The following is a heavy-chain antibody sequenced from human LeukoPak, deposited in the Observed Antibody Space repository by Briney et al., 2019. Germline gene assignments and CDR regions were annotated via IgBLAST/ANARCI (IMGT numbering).Heavy chain of an antibody. CDR2: VHYSGST. Sequence: SETLSLTCTVSGGSVSSGNYYWSWIRQPPGKGLEWIGYVHYSGSTNYNPSLKSRVTISVDTSKNQFSLKLSSVTAADTAVYYCARDGPHYSVCIFDYWGQETLVTVSS. J-gene: IGHJ4*02. CDR1: GGSVSSGNYY. D-gene: IGHD4-11*01. V-gene: IGHV4-61*01. CDR3: ARDGPHYSVCIFDY.